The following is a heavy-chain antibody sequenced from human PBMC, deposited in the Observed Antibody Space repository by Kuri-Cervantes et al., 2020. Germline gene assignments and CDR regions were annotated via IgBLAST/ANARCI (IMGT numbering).Heavy chain of an antibody. CDR2: ISSSRSTI. V-gene: IGHV3-48*02. CDR1: GFTFSSYS. Sequence: GGSLRLSCAASGFTFSSYSMNWVRQAPGKGLEWVSYISSSRSTIYYADSVKGRFTISRDNAKNSLFLQMNSLRDEDTAVYYCARSSYDSSGYYYLGLDYWGQGTLVTVSS. J-gene: IGHJ4*02. D-gene: IGHD3-22*01. CDR3: ARSSYDSSGYYYLGLDY.